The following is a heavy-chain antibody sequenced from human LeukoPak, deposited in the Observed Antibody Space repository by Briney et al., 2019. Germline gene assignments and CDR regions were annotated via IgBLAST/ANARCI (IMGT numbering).Heavy chain of an antibody. D-gene: IGHD6-13*01. V-gene: IGHV7-4-1*02. Sequence: ASVKVSCKASGYTFTSYAMNWVRQAPGQGLEWMGWINTNTGNPTYAPGFTGRFVFSLDTSVSTAYLQISSLKAEDTAVYYCARGQQLVTYYYYYGMDVWGQGTTVTVSS. J-gene: IGHJ6*02. CDR1: GYTFTSYA. CDR3: ARGQQLVTYYYYYGMDV. CDR2: INTNTGNP.